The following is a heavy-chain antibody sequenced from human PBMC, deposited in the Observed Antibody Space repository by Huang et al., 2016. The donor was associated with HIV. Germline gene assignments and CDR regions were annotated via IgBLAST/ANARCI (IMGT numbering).Heavy chain of an antibody. CDR1: GYTFTSYG. CDR3: ARDRGAVAGTSPGY. V-gene: IGHV1-18*01. J-gene: IGHJ4*02. Sequence: QVQLVQSGAEVKKPGASVKVSCKASGYTFTSYGISWVRQSPGLRLEGMGWISAYNGHTNYAQKHQRRVTMTTETSTSTAYMELRSLRSDDTAVYYCARDRGAVAGTSPGYWGQGTLVTVSS. CDR2: ISAYNGHT. D-gene: IGHD6-19*01.